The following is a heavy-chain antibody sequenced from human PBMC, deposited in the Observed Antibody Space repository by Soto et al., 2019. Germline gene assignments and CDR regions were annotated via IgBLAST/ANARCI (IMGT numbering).Heavy chain of an antibody. Sequence: GGSLRLSCAASGFTVSTKYMSWVRQAPGKGLEWVSVIYSGGSYIYYADSVKGRFTISRDNAKNSLYLQMNSLRAEDTAVYYCARESYWGQGTLVTVSS. J-gene: IGHJ4*02. CDR2: IYSGGSYI. CDR3: ARESY. CDR1: GFTVSTKY. V-gene: IGHV3-21*01.